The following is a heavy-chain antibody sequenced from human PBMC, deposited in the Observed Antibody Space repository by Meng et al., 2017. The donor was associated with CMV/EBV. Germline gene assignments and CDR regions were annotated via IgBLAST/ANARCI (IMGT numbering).Heavy chain of an antibody. CDR2: IKQDGSEK. CDR1: GFTFSSYW. V-gene: IGHV3-7*01. D-gene: IGHD3-22*01. J-gene: IGHJ4*02. CDR3: ARAPYYYDSSGYYFDY. Sequence: GESPKISCAASGFTFSSYWMSWVRQAPGKGLEWVANIKQDGSEKYYVDSVKGRFTISRDNAKNSLYLQMNSLRAEDTAVYYYARAPYYYDSSGYYFDYWGQGTLVTVSS.